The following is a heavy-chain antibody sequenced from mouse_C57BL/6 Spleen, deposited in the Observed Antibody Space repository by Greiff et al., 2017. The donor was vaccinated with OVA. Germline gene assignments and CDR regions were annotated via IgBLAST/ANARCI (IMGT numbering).Heavy chain of an antibody. V-gene: IGHV1-82*01. CDR3: ARESLLGSSYVCPGYFDV. Sequence: VQLQQSGPELVKPGASVKISCKASGYAFSSSWMNWVKQRPGKGLEWIGRIYPGDGDTNYNGKFKGKATLTADKSSSTAYMQLSSLTSEDSAVYICARESLLGSSYVCPGYFDVWGTGTTVTVSS. CDR2: IYPGDGDT. J-gene: IGHJ1*03. CDR1: GYAFSSSW. D-gene: IGHD1-1*01.